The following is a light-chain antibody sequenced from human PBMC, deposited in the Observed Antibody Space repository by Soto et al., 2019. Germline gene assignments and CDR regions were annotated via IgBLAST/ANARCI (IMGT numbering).Light chain of an antibody. Sequence: QSVLTQPPSVTGAPGQRVTISCTGSHSDIGAGYGVHWYQQFPHSAPKLLIYDTSNRPSGVPDRFSGSRSGTSASLAITGIHAEDEADYYGQAFDSSRIDLLFGGGTKLTVL. J-gene: IGLJ2*01. CDR3: QAFDSSRIDLL. CDR1: HSDIGAGYG. V-gene: IGLV1-40*01. CDR2: DTS.